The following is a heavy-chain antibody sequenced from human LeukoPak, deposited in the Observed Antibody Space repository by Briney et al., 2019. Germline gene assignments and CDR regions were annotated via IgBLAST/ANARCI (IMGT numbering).Heavy chain of an antibody. D-gene: IGHD3-10*01. CDR1: GFTVSSNY. CDR3: ARGVYGSGYYYYMDV. CDR2: IYSGGST. V-gene: IGHV3-53*01. Sequence: GGSLRLSCAASGFTVSSNYMSWVRQAPGKGLEWVSVIYSGGSTYYADSVKGRFTISRDNSKNTLYLQMNSLRDEDTAVHYCARGVYGSGYYYYMDVWGKGTAVTVSS. J-gene: IGHJ6*03.